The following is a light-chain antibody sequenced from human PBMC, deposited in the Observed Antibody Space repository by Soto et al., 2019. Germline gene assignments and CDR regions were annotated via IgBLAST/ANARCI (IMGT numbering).Light chain of an antibody. Sequence: SYELTQPPSVSVAPGQTARITCGGNNIGRKSVPWYQQKPGQAPGLVVYDDSDGPSGIPERFSGSNSGNTATLTISRVEAGDEADYYCQVWDSSSDHYVFGTGTKVTVL. V-gene: IGLV3-21*02. CDR3: QVWDSSSDHYV. CDR1: NIGRKS. J-gene: IGLJ1*01. CDR2: DDS.